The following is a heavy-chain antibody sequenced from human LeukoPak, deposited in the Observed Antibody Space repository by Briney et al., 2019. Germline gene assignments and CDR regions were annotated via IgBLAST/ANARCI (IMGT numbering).Heavy chain of an antibody. Sequence: GESLKISCQGSGYTFTTYWIGWVRQMPGEGLEWMGIIYPGDSDTRYSPSFQGQVTISADKSISTAYLQWSTLKASDTAMYYCAIAAAGSNWFDPWGQGTLVTVSS. CDR3: AIAAAGSNWFDP. CDR2: IYPGDSDT. J-gene: IGHJ5*02. D-gene: IGHD6-13*01. CDR1: GYTFTTYW. V-gene: IGHV5-51*01.